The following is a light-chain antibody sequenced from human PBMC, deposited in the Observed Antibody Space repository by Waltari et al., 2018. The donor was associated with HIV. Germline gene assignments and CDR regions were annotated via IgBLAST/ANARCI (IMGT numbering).Light chain of an antibody. J-gene: IGLJ3*02. Sequence: QSALTQPPSASGSPGQSVTLSCTGTSSDVGGFDYVSWYQQHPAKAPKLLIYAVNRRPSGVPARFSGSKSGNTASLTVPGLQTEDEADYYCSSYADTNNVLFGGGTKLTVL. CDR1: SSDVGGFDY. CDR3: SSYADTNNVL. V-gene: IGLV2-8*01. CDR2: AVN.